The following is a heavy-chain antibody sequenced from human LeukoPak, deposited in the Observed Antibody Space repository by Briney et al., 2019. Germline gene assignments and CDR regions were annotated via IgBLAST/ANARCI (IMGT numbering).Heavy chain of an antibody. J-gene: IGHJ4*02. Sequence: GGSLRLSCAASGFTFSSHAMHWVRQAPGKGLEWVAVISYDGSNKYYADSVKGRFTISRDNSKNTLYLQMNSLRAEDTAVYYCAKDHFSGSSWTHDYWGQGTLVTVSS. CDR3: AKDHFSGSSWTHDY. CDR1: GFTFSSHA. CDR2: ISYDGSNK. V-gene: IGHV3-30*04. D-gene: IGHD6-13*01.